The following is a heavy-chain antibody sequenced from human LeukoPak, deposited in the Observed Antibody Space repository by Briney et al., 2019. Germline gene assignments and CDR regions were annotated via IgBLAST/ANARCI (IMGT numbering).Heavy chain of an antibody. J-gene: IGHJ4*02. V-gene: IGHV3-73*01. CDR2: IRSKANSYAT. CDR1: GFTLHGSV. D-gene: IGHD4-17*01. Sequence: GGSLKLSHAHSGFTLHGSVIRYVRQASGKGLEWVGRIRSKANSYATAYAASVKGRFTISRDDSKNTAYLQMNSLKTDDTAVEYCGSPPTVTRFSDDDYWGQGTMVTVSS. CDR3: GSPPTVTRFSDDDY.